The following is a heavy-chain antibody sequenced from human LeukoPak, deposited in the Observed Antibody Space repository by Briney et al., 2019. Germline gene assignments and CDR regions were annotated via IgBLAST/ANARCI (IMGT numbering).Heavy chain of an antibody. D-gene: IGHD1-26*01. Sequence: PGGSLRLSCAASGFTFSRFWMSWVRQAPGKGLEWVANINEDGSEAYYVDSVKGRFTISRDNPKNSVPLQMNSLRAEDTALYYCARREWLRHERTGYYAFDAWGQGTLVTVSS. CDR1: GFTFSRFW. V-gene: IGHV3-7*01. J-gene: IGHJ5*02. CDR3: ARREWLRHERTGYYAFDA. CDR2: INEDGSEA.